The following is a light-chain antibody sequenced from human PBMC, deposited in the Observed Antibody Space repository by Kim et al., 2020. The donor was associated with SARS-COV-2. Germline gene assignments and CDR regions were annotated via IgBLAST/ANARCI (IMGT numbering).Light chain of an antibody. J-gene: IGLJ1*01. CDR3: QSSDSSGASYV. CDR2: KDS. V-gene: IGLV3-25*03. Sequence: SYELTQPPSVSVSPGHTARITCSGDALSKQYVYWYQQKPGQAPMLVIYKDSERPSGIPERFSGFSSGTTVTLTITGVQAEDEADYYCQSSDSSGASYVFGAGTKVTVL. CDR1: ALSKQY.